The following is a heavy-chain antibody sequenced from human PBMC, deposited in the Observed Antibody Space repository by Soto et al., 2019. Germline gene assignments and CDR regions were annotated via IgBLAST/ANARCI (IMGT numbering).Heavy chain of an antibody. CDR1: GFTVNSHA. Sequence: SGGSLRLSCAASGFTVNSHAMSWVCQAPGKGLEWVASISGSGDGTYYGDSVKGRFTISRDSSSSTLYLQMNNLRGEDTAVYFCTKSRRGILMVYGFGGMDVWGQGTTVTVSS. D-gene: IGHD2-8*01. CDR3: TKSRRGILMVYGFGGMDV. J-gene: IGHJ6*02. V-gene: IGHV3-23*01. CDR2: ISGSGDGT.